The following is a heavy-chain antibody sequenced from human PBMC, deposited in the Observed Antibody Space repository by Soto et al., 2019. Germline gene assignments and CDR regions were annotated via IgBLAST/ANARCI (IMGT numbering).Heavy chain of an antibody. J-gene: IGHJ5*02. V-gene: IGHV1-69*06. CDR2: IIPIFGTA. D-gene: IGHD3-16*01. CDR3: ARLLDSGGKNWFDP. Sequence: QVQLVQSGAEVKKPGSSVKVSCKASGGTFSSYAISWVRQAPGQGLEWMGGIIPIFGTANYAQKFQGRVTITADKSTRSAYMKLSSLRSEDTAVYYCARLLDSGGKNWFDPWGQGTLVTVSS. CDR1: GGTFSSYA.